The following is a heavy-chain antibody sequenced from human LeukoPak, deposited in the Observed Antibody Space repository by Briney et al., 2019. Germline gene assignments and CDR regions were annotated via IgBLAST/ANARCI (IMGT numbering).Heavy chain of an antibody. CDR3: ASRSPSGKGWFDP. V-gene: IGHV4-59*08. Sequence: SETLSLTCTVSGGSISSYYWSWIRQPAGKGLEWIGYIYYSGSTNYNPSLKSRVTISVDTSKNQFSLKLSSVTAADTAVYYCASRSPSGKGWFDPWGQGTLVTVSS. CDR1: GGSISSYY. CDR2: IYYSGST. D-gene: IGHD6-19*01. J-gene: IGHJ5*02.